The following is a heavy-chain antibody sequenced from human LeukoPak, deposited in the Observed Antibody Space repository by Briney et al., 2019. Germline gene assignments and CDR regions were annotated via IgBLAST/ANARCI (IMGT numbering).Heavy chain of an antibody. D-gene: IGHD3-22*01. V-gene: IGHV1-69*01. CDR1: GGTFSSYA. CDR2: IIPIFGTA. Sequence: ASVTVSFKASGGTFSSYAISWVRQAPGQGLEWMGGIIPIFGTANYAQKFQGRVTITADESTSTAYMELSSLRSEDTAVYYCARGNIRKKEYYYDSSGLLYYYYYYMDVWGKGTTVTVSS. J-gene: IGHJ6*03. CDR3: ARGNIRKKEYYYDSSGLLYYYYYYMDV.